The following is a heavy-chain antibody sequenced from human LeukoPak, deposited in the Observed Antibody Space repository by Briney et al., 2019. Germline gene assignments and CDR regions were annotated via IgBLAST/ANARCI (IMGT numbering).Heavy chain of an antibody. Sequence: SGGSLRLSCAASGFTFSSYSMNWVRQAPGKGLEWDSSISSSSSYIYYADSVKGRFTISRDNAKNSLYLQMNSLRAEDTAVYYCARDQLTMVRTTSDDYWGQGTLVTVSS. V-gene: IGHV3-21*01. CDR1: GFTFSSYS. J-gene: IGHJ4*02. D-gene: IGHD3-10*01. CDR3: ARDQLTMVRTTSDDY. CDR2: ISSSSSYI.